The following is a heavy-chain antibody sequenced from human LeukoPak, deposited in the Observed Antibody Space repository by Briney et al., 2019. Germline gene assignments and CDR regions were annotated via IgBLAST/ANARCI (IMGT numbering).Heavy chain of an antibody. CDR1: VDSDSSNNAA. CDR2: TYYRSTWYN. Sequence: SQTLSLTCAISVDSDSSNNAAWNWIRQSPSRGLEWLGRTYYRSTWYNDYAVSVKSRIIINPDTSKNQFSLQLNSVTPEDTAVYYCARWPALKYSGKDHDAFDIWGQGTMVTVSS. D-gene: IGHD5-12*01. CDR3: ARWPALKYSGKDHDAFDI. V-gene: IGHV6-1*01. J-gene: IGHJ3*02.